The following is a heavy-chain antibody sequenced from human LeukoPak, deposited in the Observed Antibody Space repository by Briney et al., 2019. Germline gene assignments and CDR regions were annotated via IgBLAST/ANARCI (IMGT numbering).Heavy chain of an antibody. CDR3: ARISDNYDILTGYTAFDI. V-gene: IGHV1-46*01. Sequence: ASVKVSCKASGYTFTSYYMHWVRQAPGQGLEWMGIINPSGGSTSYAQKFQGRVTMTWDTSTSTVYMELSSLRSEDTAVYYCARISDNYDILTGYTAFDIWGQGTMVTVSS. J-gene: IGHJ3*02. CDR2: INPSGGST. D-gene: IGHD3-9*01. CDR1: GYTFTSYY.